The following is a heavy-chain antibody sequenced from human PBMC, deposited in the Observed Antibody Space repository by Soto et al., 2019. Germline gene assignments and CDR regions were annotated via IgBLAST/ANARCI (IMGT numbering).Heavy chain of an antibody. V-gene: IGHV4-59*01. D-gene: IGHD3-9*01. CDR3: ASGGWTYDILTGYYL. CDR1: GGSISSYS. Sequence: QVQLQESGPGLVKPSETLSLTCTVSGGSISSYSWSWIRQPPGKGLQWIGYIYYSGRTNYNPSLKRRVTISVDTSKKQSSLKLSSVTAADSAVYYCASGGWTYDILTGYYLWGQGTMVTVSS. CDR2: IYYSGRT. J-gene: IGHJ3*01.